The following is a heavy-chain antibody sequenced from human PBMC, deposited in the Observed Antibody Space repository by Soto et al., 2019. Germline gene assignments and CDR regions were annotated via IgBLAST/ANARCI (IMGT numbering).Heavy chain of an antibody. J-gene: IGHJ6*02. V-gene: IGHV4-39*01. CDR3: VRHEVAVSGAYNMDV. CDR1: PDSITSSGYY. D-gene: IGHD3-22*01. CDR2: IYYNGTT. Sequence: QLQLQESGPGLVKPSETLSLICTVSPDSITSSGYYWGWIRQTPGMGLEWIGSIYYNGTTYYNPSLKSRVFLSVDTSKDQFSLRLKSVTVADTTTFYCVRHEVAVSGAYNMDVWGRGTTVTVS.